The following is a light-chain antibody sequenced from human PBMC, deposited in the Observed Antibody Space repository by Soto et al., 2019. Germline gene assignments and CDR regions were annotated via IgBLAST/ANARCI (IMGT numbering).Light chain of an antibody. CDR3: QYLNSFPLT. CDR1: QGIRNY. J-gene: IGKJ4*01. Sequence: IQLTQSPSSLSASVGDRVTITCRASQGIRNYLAWYQQKPGKAPNLLIYLASTLQGGVPSRFSGSGSGTDFSLTISILQPEDVANYYCQYLNSFPLTFGGGTKVELK. V-gene: IGKV1-9*01. CDR2: LAS.